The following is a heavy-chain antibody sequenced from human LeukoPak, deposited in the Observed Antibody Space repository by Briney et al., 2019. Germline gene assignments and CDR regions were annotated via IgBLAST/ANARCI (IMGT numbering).Heavy chain of an antibody. CDR3: AKDLHVRSTSTVTTGGVDS. CDR2: ISNSGGSV. CDR1: GFTFSSYA. V-gene: IGHV3-23*01. D-gene: IGHD4-17*01. J-gene: IGHJ4*02. Sequence: GGSLRLXCAASGFTFSSYAMSWVRKAPGKVLEWVSIISNSGGSVYYADSVKGRFTISRDNSKNTLYLQMNNLRAEDTAVYYCAKDLHVRSTSTVTTGGVDSWGQGTLVTVS.